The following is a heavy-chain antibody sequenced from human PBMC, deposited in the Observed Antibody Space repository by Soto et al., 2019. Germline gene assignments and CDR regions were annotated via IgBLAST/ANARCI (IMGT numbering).Heavy chain of an antibody. V-gene: IGHV1-46*01. CDR3: ARDLAAADY. Sequence: QVQLVQSGAEVKKPGASVKVSCKASGYTFTNYYIHWVRQAPGQGLEWMGIINPTGGSTNYAQKFQGRVTLTMDTSTSTVYMELSSLRFEGTAVYYCARDLAAADYWGQGTLVTVSS. J-gene: IGHJ4*02. CDR2: INPTGGST. CDR1: GYTFTNYY. D-gene: IGHD6-13*01.